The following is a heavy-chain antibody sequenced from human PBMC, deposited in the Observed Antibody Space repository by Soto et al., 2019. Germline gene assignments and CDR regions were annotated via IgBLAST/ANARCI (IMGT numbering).Heavy chain of an antibody. CDR3: AKDRSGSYYAFDS. Sequence: QVQLQESGPGLVEPSETLSLTCGVSGGSISRYFWSWIRQPPGKELEWIGYVSKNGATNYSPSLKSRDTTSVDPSTNEVSLTLKSVTAADTAVYYCAKDRSGSYYAFDSWGPGTLVTVSS. D-gene: IGHD1-26*01. J-gene: IGHJ4*02. CDR2: VSKNGAT. CDR1: GGSISRYF. V-gene: IGHV4-59*01.